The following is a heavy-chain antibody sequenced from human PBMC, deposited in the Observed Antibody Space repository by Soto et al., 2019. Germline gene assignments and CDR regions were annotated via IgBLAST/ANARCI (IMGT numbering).Heavy chain of an antibody. J-gene: IGHJ5*02. Sequence: PSETLSLTCNVSGGSISNYYWTWVRQSPEKGLEWIGYMYYNGNINYNPSLKSRVTISIDTSKNQFSLNLKSVTAADTAVYYCASGGNWFDPWGQGVLVTVSS. CDR1: GGSISNYY. CDR3: ASGGNWFDP. CDR2: MYYNGNI. V-gene: IGHV4-59*01. D-gene: IGHD3-16*01.